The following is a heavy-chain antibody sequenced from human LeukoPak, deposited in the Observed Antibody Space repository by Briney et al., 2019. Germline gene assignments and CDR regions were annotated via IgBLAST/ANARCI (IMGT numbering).Heavy chain of an antibody. J-gene: IGHJ2*01. CDR2: INHSGMS. D-gene: IGHD5-18*01. CDR3: ARVHSHTLWFFDL. CDR1: GGSFSGYY. Sequence: SETLSLTCAVYGGSFSGYYWTWIRQPPGKGLEWIGEINHSGMSAYDPSLKSRVIISVDTSKNQFSLKLTSVTASDTAVYYCARVHSHTLWFFDLWGRGTLVTVSS. V-gene: IGHV4-34*01.